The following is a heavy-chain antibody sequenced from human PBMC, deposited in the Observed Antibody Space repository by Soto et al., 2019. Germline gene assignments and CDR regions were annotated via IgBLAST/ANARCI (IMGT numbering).Heavy chain of an antibody. CDR2: ISGSGGST. J-gene: IGHJ4*02. V-gene: IGHV3-23*01. Sequence: GGSLRLSCAASGFTFSSYAMSWVRQAPGKGLEWVSAISGSGGSTYYADSVKGRFTISRDNSKNTLYLQMNSLRAEDTAVYYCAKGPHYYDSSGYPYYFDYWGQGTLVTVSS. CDR1: GFTFSSYA. D-gene: IGHD3-22*01. CDR3: AKGPHYYDSSGYPYYFDY.